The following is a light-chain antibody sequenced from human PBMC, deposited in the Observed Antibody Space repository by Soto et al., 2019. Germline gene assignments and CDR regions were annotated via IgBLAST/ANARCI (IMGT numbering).Light chain of an antibody. CDR1: QSVSST. CDR3: QQYNNCPWT. CDR2: GAS. V-gene: IGKV3-15*01. J-gene: IGKJ1*01. Sequence: IVMTQSPATLSVSPGERATLSCRASQSVSSTLAWYQPKPGQAPRLLIYGASTRATGIPARFSGSGSGTEFTLTISSLQSEDFAVYYCQQYNNCPWTFGQGTKVEIK.